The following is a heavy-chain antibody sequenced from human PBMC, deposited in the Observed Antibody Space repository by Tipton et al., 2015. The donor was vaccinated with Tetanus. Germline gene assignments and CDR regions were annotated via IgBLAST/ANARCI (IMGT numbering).Heavy chain of an antibody. CDR1: GGSMNSYY. J-gene: IGHJ6*02. CDR2: IYYTGST. CDR3: ARLTGHSMDVVDYYYFGMDV. V-gene: IGHV4-59*01. Sequence: TLSLTCTVSGGSMNSYYWSWIRQPPGKGLEWIGYIYYTGSTNYNPSLKSGVTISLDTSKNQFSLKLTSVSAADTAVYYCARLTGHSMDVVDYYYFGMDVWSQGTKVTVSS. D-gene: IGHD2-21*01.